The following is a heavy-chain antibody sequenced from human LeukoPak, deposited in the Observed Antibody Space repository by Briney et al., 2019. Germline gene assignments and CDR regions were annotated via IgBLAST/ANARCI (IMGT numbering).Heavy chain of an antibody. V-gene: IGHV3-64D*06. J-gene: IGHJ4*02. CDR2: ISSNGGST. CDR3: VKGPTVVF. CDR1: GFTFSNYA. Sequence: GGSLRLSCSASGFTFSNYAMHWVRQAPGEGLEYVSTISSNGGSTYYTDSVRGRFTISRDNSKNTPYLQMSSLRGEDTAVYYCVKGPTVVFWGQGTLVTVSS. D-gene: IGHD4-23*01.